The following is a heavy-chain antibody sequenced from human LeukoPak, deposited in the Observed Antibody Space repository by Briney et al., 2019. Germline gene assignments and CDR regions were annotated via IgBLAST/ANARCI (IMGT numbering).Heavy chain of an antibody. J-gene: IGHJ4*02. CDR1: GGSISSSSAY. V-gene: IGHV4-39*01. CDR3: VSPRGFSYGYFDY. Sequence: PSETLSLTCTVSGGSISSSSAYWGWIRQPPGKGLEWIGSIYYSKNTYYNPSLKSRVTISADKSKNQFSLTLGSVSATDTAVYYCVSPRGFSYGYFDYWGQGTLVTVSS. D-gene: IGHD5-18*01. CDR2: IYYSKNT.